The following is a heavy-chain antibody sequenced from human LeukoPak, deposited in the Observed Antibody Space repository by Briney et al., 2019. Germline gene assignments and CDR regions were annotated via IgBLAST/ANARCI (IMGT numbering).Heavy chain of an antibody. D-gene: IGHD6-19*01. CDR1: GGSISSYY. Sequence: SETLSLTCTVSGGSISSYYWSWIRQPAGKGLEWIGRIYTSGSTNYNPSLKSRVTISVDTSKNQFSLKLSSVTAADTAVYYCARVSVPDSGWYRPHYFDYWGQGTLVTVSS. J-gene: IGHJ4*02. CDR3: ARVSVPDSGWYRPHYFDY. V-gene: IGHV4-4*07. CDR2: IYTSGST.